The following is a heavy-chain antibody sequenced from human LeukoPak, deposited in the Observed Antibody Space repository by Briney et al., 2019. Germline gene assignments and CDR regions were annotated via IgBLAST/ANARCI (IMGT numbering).Heavy chain of an antibody. V-gene: IGHV4-59*01. CDR1: GGSISSYY. CDR2: IYYSGST. CDR3: ARESDYGDYPDY. D-gene: IGHD4-17*01. Sequence: SETLSLTCTVSGGSISSYYWSWIRQPPGKGVEWIGYIYYSGSTNYNPSLKSRVTISVDTSKNQFSLKLSSVTAADTAVYYCARESDYGDYPDYWGQGTLVTVSS. J-gene: IGHJ4*02.